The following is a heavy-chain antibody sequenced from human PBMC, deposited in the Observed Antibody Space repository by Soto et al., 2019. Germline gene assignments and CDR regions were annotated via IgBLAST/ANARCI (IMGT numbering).Heavy chain of an antibody. Sequence: EVQLLESGGGVVQPGGSLRLSCAASGFTFNNYALNWVRQAPGKGLEWVSSIRGTGGSTFYAGSAKGRFTISRYNSKNTLFLQMTSLRAEDTAVYYCGKGNSKWGTGDAFDIWGQGTLVTVSS. CDR1: GFTFNNYA. CDR2: IRGTGGST. J-gene: IGHJ3*02. D-gene: IGHD7-27*01. CDR3: GKGNSKWGTGDAFDI. V-gene: IGHV3-23*01.